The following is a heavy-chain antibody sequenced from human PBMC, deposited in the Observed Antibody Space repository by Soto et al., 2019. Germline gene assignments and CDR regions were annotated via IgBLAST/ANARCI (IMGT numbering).Heavy chain of an antibody. CDR3: ASGYYGSGTIYYYYGMDV. CDR1: GYTFTSYA. J-gene: IGHJ6*02. CDR2: INAGNGNT. Sequence: GASVKVSCKASGYTFTSYAMHWVRQAPGQRLEWMGWINAGNGNTKYSQKFQGRVTITRDTSASTAYMELSSLRSEDTAVYYCASGYYGSGTIYYYYGMDVWGQGTTVTVSS. V-gene: IGHV1-3*01. D-gene: IGHD3-10*01.